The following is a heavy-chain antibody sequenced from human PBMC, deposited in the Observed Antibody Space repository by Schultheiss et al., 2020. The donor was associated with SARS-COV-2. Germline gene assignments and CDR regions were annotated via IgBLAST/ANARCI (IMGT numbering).Heavy chain of an antibody. CDR1: GYTFTGYY. V-gene: IGHV1-2*06. Sequence: GESLKISCKASGYTFTGYYMHWVRQAPGQGLEWMGRINPNSGGTNYAQKFQGRVTMTRNTSISTAYMELSSLRSEDTAVYYCARGSGYSYGYGYWGQGTLVTVSS. D-gene: IGHD5-18*01. CDR2: INPNSGGT. CDR3: ARGSGYSYGYGY. J-gene: IGHJ4*02.